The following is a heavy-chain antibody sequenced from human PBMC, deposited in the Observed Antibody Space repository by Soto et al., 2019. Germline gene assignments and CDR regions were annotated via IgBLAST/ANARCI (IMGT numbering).Heavy chain of an antibody. V-gene: IGHV4-39*02. CDR2: IFHDGYI. J-gene: IGHJ4*02. D-gene: IGHD6-13*01. CDR3: ARLQTAVPHY. CDR1: GDSISGSPYY. Sequence: QVQLQESGPGLVMPSETLSLTCSVSGDSISGSPYYWGWIRQPPGKRLEWIGSIFHDGYIVYTPSLXXRVTISVDTSKNHFSLNLTSVAAADTAIYFCARLQTAVPHYWGQGILVTVSS.